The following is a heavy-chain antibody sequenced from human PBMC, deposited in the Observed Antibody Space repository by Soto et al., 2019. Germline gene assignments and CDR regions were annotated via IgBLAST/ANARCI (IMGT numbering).Heavy chain of an antibody. D-gene: IGHD3-22*01. J-gene: IGHJ4*02. CDR2: LSSSSSTI. CDR1: GFPISSYS. Sequence: GGPMILSCAASGFPISSYSMNWVSKAPGKGLEWVSSLSSSSSTIYYADSVKGRFTISRDNAKNSLYLQMNSLRTEDTALYYCAKDMGPAGIVVVSPFDYWGQGTLVTVS. CDR3: AKDMGPAGIVVVSPFDY. V-gene: IGHV3-48*01.